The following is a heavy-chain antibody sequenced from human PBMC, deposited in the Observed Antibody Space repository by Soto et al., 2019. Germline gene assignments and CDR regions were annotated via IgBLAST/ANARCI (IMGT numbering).Heavy chain of an antibody. J-gene: IGHJ4*02. D-gene: IGHD6-19*01. CDR3: ATYGVPYSSGWYGSLDY. CDR2: ISYDGSNK. Sequence: GGSLRLSCAASGFTFSSYAMHWVRQAPGKGLEWVAVISYDGSNKYYADSVKGRFTISRDNSKNTLYLQMNSLRAEDTAVYYCATYGVPYSSGWYGSLDYWGQGTLVTVSS. V-gene: IGHV3-30-3*01. CDR1: GFTFSSYA.